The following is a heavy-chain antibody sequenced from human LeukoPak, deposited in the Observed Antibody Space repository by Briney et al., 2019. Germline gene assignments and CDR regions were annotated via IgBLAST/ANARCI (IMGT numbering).Heavy chain of an antibody. CDR2: IYYSGST. J-gene: IGHJ3*02. D-gene: IGHD3-10*01. Sequence: SETLSLTCTVSGGSISSSSYYWGWIRQPPGKGLEWIGSIYYSGSTYYNPSLKSRVTISVDTSKNQFSLKLSSVTAADTAVYYCARPRRSAVRAFDIWGQGTMVTVSS. CDR1: GGSISSSSYY. V-gene: IGHV4-39*01. CDR3: ARPRRSAVRAFDI.